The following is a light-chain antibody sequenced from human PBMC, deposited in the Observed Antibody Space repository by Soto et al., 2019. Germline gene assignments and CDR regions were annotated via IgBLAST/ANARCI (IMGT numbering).Light chain of an antibody. Sequence: QSALTQPASVSGSPGQSITISCTGTSSDVGGYKYVSWYQQHPGKAPKLMIYEVTNRPSGVSNRFSGSKSGNTASLTISGFQAEDEADYYCSSYTSSSTYVFGTGTKVTVL. V-gene: IGLV2-14*01. CDR1: SSDVGGYKY. CDR3: SSYTSSSTYV. CDR2: EVT. J-gene: IGLJ1*01.